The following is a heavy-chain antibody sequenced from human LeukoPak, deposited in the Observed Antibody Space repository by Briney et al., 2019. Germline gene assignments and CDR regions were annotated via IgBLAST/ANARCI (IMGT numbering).Heavy chain of an antibody. J-gene: IGHJ4*02. CDR1: GCTFTSYG. V-gene: IGHV1-18*01. Sequence: ASVKVSCKASGCTFTSYGISWVRQAPGQGLEWMGWISAYNGNTNYAQKLQGRVTMTTDTSTSTAYMELRSLRSDDTAVYYCAILGYYDFWSGYSNFDYWGQGTLVTVSS. CDR3: AILGYYDFWSGYSNFDY. CDR2: ISAYNGNT. D-gene: IGHD3-3*01.